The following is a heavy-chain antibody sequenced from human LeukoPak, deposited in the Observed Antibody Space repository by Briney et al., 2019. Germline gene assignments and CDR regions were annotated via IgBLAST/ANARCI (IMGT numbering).Heavy chain of an antibody. Sequence: PSETLSLTCTVSGGSISSSSYYWGWIRQPPGKGLEWIGSIYYSGSTYYNPSLKSRVTISVDTSKNQFSLKLSSVTAADTAVHYCAREVVVRGVMGSWFDPWGQGTLVTVSS. CDR2: IYYSGST. CDR1: GGSISSSSYY. V-gene: IGHV4-39*07. CDR3: AREVVVRGVMGSWFDP. J-gene: IGHJ5*02. D-gene: IGHD3-10*01.